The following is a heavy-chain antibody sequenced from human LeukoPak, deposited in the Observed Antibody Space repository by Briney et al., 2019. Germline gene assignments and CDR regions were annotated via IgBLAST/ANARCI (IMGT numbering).Heavy chain of an antibody. CDR3: ARGEYGSGSYHIDY. V-gene: IGHV3-21*01. Sequence: GGSLRLSCVASGFTFSRFEMNWVRQAPGKGLEWVSFISIISSYIYYADSVKGRFTISRDNAKNSLYLQMNSLRAEDTAVYYCARGEYGSGSYHIDYWGQGTLVTVSS. CDR1: GFTFSRFE. D-gene: IGHD3-10*01. J-gene: IGHJ4*02. CDR2: ISIISSYI.